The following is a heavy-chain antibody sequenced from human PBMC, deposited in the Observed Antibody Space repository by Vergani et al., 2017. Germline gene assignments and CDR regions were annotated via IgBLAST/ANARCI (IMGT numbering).Heavy chain of an antibody. CDR2: ISSSSSYI. V-gene: IGHV3-21*01. D-gene: IGHD3-3*01. Sequence: EVQLVESGGGLVKPGGSLRLSCAASGFTFSSYSMNWVRQAPGKGLEWVLSISSSSSYIYYADSVKGRFTIPRDNAKNSLYLQMNSLRAEDTAVYYCARSDFWSGYTPKYYYYYYMDVWGK. J-gene: IGHJ6*03. CDR3: ARSDFWSGYTPKYYYYYYMDV. CDR1: GFTFSSYS.